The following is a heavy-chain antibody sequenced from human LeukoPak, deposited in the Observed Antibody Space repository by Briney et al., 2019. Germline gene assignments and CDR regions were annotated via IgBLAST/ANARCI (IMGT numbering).Heavy chain of an antibody. Sequence: GGSVTLSCVASGYTFSDHYMEWVRQAPGEGLEGLVRIRNRANSSITAYAASVKGRFTVSREDSENSLFLQMNSLKTEDTAVYYCGRAAYAHGLDVWGQGTTVTVSS. D-gene: IGHD4-17*01. CDR1: GYTFSDHY. J-gene: IGHJ6*02. V-gene: IGHV3-72*01. CDR3: GRAAYAHGLDV. CDR2: IRNRANSSIT.